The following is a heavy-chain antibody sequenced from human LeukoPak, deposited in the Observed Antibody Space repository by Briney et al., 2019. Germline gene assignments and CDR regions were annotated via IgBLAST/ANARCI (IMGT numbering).Heavy chain of an antibody. D-gene: IGHD1-26*01. CDR1: GFSVGSND. V-gene: IGHV3-66*01. CDR3: AKGAGSSGGYWSSPPSHFDC. J-gene: IGHJ4*02. CDR2: IYSGGRT. Sequence: PGGSLRLSCAASGFSVGSNDINWVRQAPGKGLEWVSVIYSGGRTYYADSVKGRFTISRDSSENRLHLQINSLRAEDTAVYYCAKGAGSSGGYWSSPPSHFDCWGQGTLVTVSS.